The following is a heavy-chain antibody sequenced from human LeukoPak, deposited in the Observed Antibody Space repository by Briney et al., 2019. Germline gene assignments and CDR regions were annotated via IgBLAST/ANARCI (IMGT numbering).Heavy chain of an antibody. Sequence: ASVKITCKASGYTFSSYYMHWVRQAPGQGLEWMGKINPSGNSTTYAQKFQGRVTMARDTSISTAYMELSRLRSDDTAVYYCARPVRGVKYYYYYGMDVWGQGTTVTVSS. J-gene: IGHJ6*02. CDR3: ARPVRGVKYYYYYGMDV. D-gene: IGHD3-10*01. V-gene: IGHV1-46*01. CDR1: GYTFSSYY. CDR2: INPSGNST.